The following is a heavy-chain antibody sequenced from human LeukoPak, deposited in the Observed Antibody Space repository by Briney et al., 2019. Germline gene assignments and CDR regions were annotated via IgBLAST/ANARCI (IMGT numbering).Heavy chain of an antibody. J-gene: IGHJ5*01. Sequence: SQTLSLTCAISGDSVSSNSATWNRIRQSPSRGLEWLGRTYYRSKWYNDYAVSVQSRITINPDTSKNHLSLQLNSVTPEDTAVYYCVRLRGNSWLDSWGQGTLVTVSS. CDR3: VRLRGNSWLDS. CDR2: TYYRSKWYN. CDR1: GDSVSSNSAT. D-gene: IGHD3-10*01. V-gene: IGHV6-1*01.